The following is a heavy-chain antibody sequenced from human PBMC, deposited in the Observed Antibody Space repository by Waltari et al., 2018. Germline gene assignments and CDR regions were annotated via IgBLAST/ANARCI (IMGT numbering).Heavy chain of an antibody. CDR2: ISSSSSTI. CDR3: ASMYYYDSSGYYSHDAFDI. CDR1: GFTFSSYS. J-gene: IGHJ3*02. Sequence: EVQLVESGGGLVQPGGSLRLYCAASGFTFSSYSMNWVRQAPGKGLEWVSYISSSSSTIYYADSVKGRFTISRDNAKNSLYLQMNSLRDEDTAVYYCASMYYYDSSGYYSHDAFDIWGQGTMVTVSS. V-gene: IGHV3-48*02. D-gene: IGHD3-22*01.